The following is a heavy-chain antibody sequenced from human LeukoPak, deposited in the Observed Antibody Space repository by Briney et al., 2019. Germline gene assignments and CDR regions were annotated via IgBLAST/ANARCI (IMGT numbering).Heavy chain of an antibody. CDR1: GFTFSSYW. CDR2: INSDGSNT. D-gene: IGHD1-26*01. V-gene: IGHV3-74*01. J-gene: IGHJ4*02. CDR3: ARGALGY. Sequence: GGSLRLSCAASGFTFSSYWMHWVRQVPGKGLVWVSRINSDGSNTTYADSVKGRFTISRDNAKDTLYLQMNSLRVEDTAVYYCARGALGYWGPGTLVTVSS.